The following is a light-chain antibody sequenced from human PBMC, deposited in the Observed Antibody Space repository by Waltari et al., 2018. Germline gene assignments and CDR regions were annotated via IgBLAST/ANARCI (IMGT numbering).Light chain of an antibody. V-gene: IGLV8-61*01. CDR3: SMYMGSGVWV. CDR2: KGI. Sequence: QPVVTQEPSLSVSPGGTVTLICALSSGSASITSYPTWYQQTPGQPPRTLVYKGISRSSGVPDRFSGSILGNTAALTITGAQADDESDYYCSMYMGSGVWVFGGGTKLTVL. CDR1: SGSASITSY. J-gene: IGLJ3*02.